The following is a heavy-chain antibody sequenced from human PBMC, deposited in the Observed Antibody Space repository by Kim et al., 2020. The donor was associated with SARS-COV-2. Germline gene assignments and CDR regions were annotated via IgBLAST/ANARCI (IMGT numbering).Heavy chain of an antibody. CDR1: GGSISSGGYY. CDR3: ARTVTRGTWYFDY. CDR2: IYYSGRT. V-gene: IGHV4-31*03. J-gene: IGHJ4*02. D-gene: IGHD4-17*01. Sequence: SETLSLTCTVSGGSISSGGYYWSWIRQHPGKGLEWIGYIYYSGRTYYNPSLKSRVTISVDTSKNQFSLKLSSVTAADTAVYYCARTVTRGTWYFDYWGQGALVTVSS.